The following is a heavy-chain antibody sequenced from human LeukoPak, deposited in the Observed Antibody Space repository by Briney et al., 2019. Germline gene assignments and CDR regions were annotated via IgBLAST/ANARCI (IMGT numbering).Heavy chain of an antibody. Sequence: SVKVSCKASGGTFSSYAISWVRQAPGQGLEWMGGIIPIFGTANYAQKFQGRVTITADESTSTAYMELSSLRSEDTAVYYCARSLVPSYDYVWGSYRYTHFDYWGQGTLVTVSS. D-gene: IGHD3-16*02. CDR2: IIPIFGTA. CDR3: ARSLVPSYDYVWGSYRYTHFDY. CDR1: GGTFSSYA. J-gene: IGHJ4*02. V-gene: IGHV1-69*01.